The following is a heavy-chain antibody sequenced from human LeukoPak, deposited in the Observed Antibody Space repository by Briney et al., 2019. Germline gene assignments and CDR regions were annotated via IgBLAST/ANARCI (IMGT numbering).Heavy chain of an antibody. CDR1: GYTFTSYG. D-gene: IGHD6-13*01. Sequence: ASVNVSCKASGYTFTSYGISWVRQAPGQRLEWMGWISAGNGNTKYSQNFQGRVTFISNTSATTAFMELSSLRSEDAAVYYCARAPGIAAGYYYYGMDVWGQGTTVTVSS. CDR3: ARAPGIAAGYYYYGMDV. J-gene: IGHJ6*02. CDR2: ISAGNGNT. V-gene: IGHV1-3*01.